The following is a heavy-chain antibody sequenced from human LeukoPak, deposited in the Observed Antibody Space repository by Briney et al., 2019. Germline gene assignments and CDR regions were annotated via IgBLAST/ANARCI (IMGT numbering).Heavy chain of an antibody. CDR3: TLSDFWSGYYQENAFDI. V-gene: IGHV3-73*01. Sequence: GGSLRLSCAASGFTFSGSAMHWVRQASGKGLEWVGRIRSKANSYATAYAASVKGRFTISRDDSKNTAYLQMNSLKTEDTAVYYCTLSDFWSGYYQENAFDIWGQGTMVTVSS. CDR2: IRSKANSYAT. D-gene: IGHD3-3*01. J-gene: IGHJ3*02. CDR1: GFTFSGSA.